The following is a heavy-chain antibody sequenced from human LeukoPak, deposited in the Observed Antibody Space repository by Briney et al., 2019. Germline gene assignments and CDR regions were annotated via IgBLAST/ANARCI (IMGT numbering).Heavy chain of an antibody. D-gene: IGHD2-15*01. V-gene: IGHV1-2*02. CDR3: ARAGGYCSGGSCYNFDY. CDR1: GYTFTGYY. J-gene: IGHJ4*02. CDR2: INPNSGGT. Sequence: ASVKVSCKASGYTFTGYYMHWVRQAPGQGLEWMGWINPNSGGTNYAQKFQGRVTVTRDTSISTAYMELSRLRSDDTAVYYCARAGGYCSGGSCYNFDYWGQGTLVTVSS.